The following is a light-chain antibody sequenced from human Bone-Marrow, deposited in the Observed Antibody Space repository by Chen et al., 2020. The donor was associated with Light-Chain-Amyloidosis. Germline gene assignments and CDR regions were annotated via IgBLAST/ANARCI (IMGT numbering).Light chain of an antibody. Sequence: NFMLTQPHSVSESPGKTVIISCTRSSGSIATNYVQWYQQRPGRSPTTVIYEDDQRPTGVPDRFSGSSDGSSATSTLSIAGVETEDDAHYYCEECHGRSEVVFGGGTKLTVL. CDR2: EDD. CDR3: EECHGRSEVV. V-gene: IGLV6-57*01. CDR1: SGSIATNY. J-gene: IGLJ3*02.